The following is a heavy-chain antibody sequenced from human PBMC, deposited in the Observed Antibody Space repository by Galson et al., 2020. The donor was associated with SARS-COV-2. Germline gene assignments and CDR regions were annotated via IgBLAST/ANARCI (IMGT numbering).Heavy chain of an antibody. V-gene: IGHV4-39*01. CDR1: GGSISSSSYY. D-gene: IGHD2-2*01. Sequence: ETSETLSLTCTVSGGSISSSSYYWGWIRQPPGKGLEWIGSIYYSGSTYYNPSLKSRVTISVDTSKNQFSLKLSSVTAADTAVYYCASGQSHIVVVPAAKGRIFGAFDIWGQGTMVTVSS. J-gene: IGHJ3*02. CDR2: IYYSGST. CDR3: ASGQSHIVVVPAAKGRIFGAFDI.